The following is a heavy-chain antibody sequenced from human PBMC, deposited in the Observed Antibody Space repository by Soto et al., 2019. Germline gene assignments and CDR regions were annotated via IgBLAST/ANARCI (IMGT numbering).Heavy chain of an antibody. D-gene: IGHD3-10*01. CDR1: GGSISHTNW. V-gene: IGHV4-4*02. Sequence: PSETLSLTCAVSGGSISHTNWWSWVRQPPGKGLEWIGEIYHSGITDYNPSLKSRVTMSVAKSKNQFSLKLSSVTAADTAVYYCARGYITMVRGVITFPSYYYGMDVWGQGTTVTVSS. J-gene: IGHJ6*02. CDR2: IYHSGIT. CDR3: ARGYITMVRGVITFPSYYYGMDV.